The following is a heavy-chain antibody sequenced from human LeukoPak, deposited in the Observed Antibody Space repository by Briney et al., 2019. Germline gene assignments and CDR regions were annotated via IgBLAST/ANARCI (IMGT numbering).Heavy chain of an antibody. CDR1: GGSFSGYY. CDR3: AIGSAYTATDY. V-gene: IGHV4-34*01. Sequence: SETLSLTCAVYGGSFSGYYWSWIRQPPGKGLEWIGEINHSGSTNYNPSLKSRVTISVDTSKNQFSLKLSSVTAADTAVYYCAIGSAYTATDYWGQGTLVTVSS. J-gene: IGHJ4*02. CDR2: INHSGST. D-gene: IGHD5-18*01.